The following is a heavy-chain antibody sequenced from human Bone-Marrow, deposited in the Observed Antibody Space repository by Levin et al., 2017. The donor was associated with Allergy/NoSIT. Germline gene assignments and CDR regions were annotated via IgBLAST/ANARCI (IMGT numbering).Heavy chain of an antibody. CDR1: GGSFRGYY. D-gene: IGHD3-10*01. CDR3: ARGDYYGSGSYYFDY. V-gene: IGHV4-34*01. CDR2: INHSGST. Sequence: SQTLSLTCAVYGGSFRGYYWSWIRQPPGKGLEWIGEINHSGSTNYNPSLKSRVTISVDTSKNQFSLKLSSVTAADTAVYYCARGDYYGSGSYYFDYWGQGTLVTVSS. J-gene: IGHJ4*02.